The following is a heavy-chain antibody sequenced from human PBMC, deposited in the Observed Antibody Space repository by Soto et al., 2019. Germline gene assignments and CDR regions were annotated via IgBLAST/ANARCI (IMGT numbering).Heavy chain of an antibody. V-gene: IGHV4-34*01. CDR2: INHSGST. CDR1: GGSFSGYY. D-gene: IGHD6-13*01. J-gene: IGHJ5*02. CDR3: ARSLSSSWWGWFDP. Sequence: QVQLQQWGAGLLKPSETLSLTCAVYGGSFSGYYWSWIRQPPGKGLEWIGEINHSGSTNYNPSLKSRVTISVDTSKNQFSLKLSSVTAADTAVYYCARSLSSSWWGWFDPWGRNPGHRLL.